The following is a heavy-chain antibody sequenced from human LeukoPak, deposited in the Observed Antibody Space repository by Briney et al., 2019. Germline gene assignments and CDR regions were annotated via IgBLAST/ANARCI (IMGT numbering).Heavy chain of an antibody. CDR1: GFTFSSYA. V-gene: IGHV3-23*01. Sequence: RGSLRLSCAASGFTFSSYAMSWVRQAPGKGLEWVSAISGSGGSTYYADSVKGRFTISRDNSKNTLYLQMNSLRAEDTAVYYCARGGLWFGELSRYFDYWGQGTLVTVSS. D-gene: IGHD3-10*01. CDR3: ARGGLWFGELSRYFDY. J-gene: IGHJ4*02. CDR2: ISGSGGST.